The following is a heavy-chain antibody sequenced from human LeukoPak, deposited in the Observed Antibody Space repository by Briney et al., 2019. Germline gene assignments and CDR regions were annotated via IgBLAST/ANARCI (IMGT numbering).Heavy chain of an antibody. CDR2: ISYDGSNK. Sequence: GRSLRLSCAASGFTFSSYATHWVRQAPGKGLEWVAVISYDGSNKYYADSVKGRFTISRDNSKNTLYLQMNSLRAEDTAVYYCARGYDSSGYYHDYWGQGTLVTVSS. D-gene: IGHD3-22*01. J-gene: IGHJ4*02. CDR3: ARGYDSSGYYHDY. V-gene: IGHV3-30-3*01. CDR1: GFTFSSYA.